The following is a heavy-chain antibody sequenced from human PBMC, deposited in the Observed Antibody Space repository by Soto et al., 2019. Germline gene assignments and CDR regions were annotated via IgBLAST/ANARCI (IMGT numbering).Heavy chain of an antibody. CDR1: GFTFSSYA. CDR3: ARDKGMTLRIGVFDY. Sequence: GGSLRLSCAASGFTFSSYAMHWVRQAPGKGLEWVAVISYDGSNKYYADSVKGRFTISRDNSKNTLYLQMNSLRAEDTTVYYCARDKGMTLRIGVFDYWGQGTLVTVSS. J-gene: IGHJ4*02. D-gene: IGHD3-16*01. CDR2: ISYDGSNK. V-gene: IGHV3-30-3*01.